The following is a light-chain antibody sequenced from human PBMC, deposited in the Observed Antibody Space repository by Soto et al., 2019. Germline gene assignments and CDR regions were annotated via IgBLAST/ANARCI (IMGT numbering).Light chain of an antibody. J-gene: IGLJ2*01. CDR3: QSYHSGNVV. V-gene: IGLV6-57*04. CDR1: SGSIASNY. CDR2: EDN. Sequence: NFMLTQPHSVSESPGKTVTISCTHSSGSIASNYVQWYRQRPGSAPTPVIYEDNERPSGVPDRFSGSIDSSSNSASLTISGLKTDDEADYYCQSYHSGNVVFGGGTKVTVL.